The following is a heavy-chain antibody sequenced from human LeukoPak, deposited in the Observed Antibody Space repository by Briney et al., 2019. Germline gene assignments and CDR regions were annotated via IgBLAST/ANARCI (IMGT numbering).Heavy chain of an antibody. CDR3: ARARDIVVVPAAIRMGYLDY. CDR2: IYYSGST. D-gene: IGHD2-2*02. J-gene: IGHJ4*02. CDR1: GGSISSGDYY. V-gene: IGHV4-30-4*01. Sequence: PSQTLSLTCTVSGGSISSGDYYWSWIRQPPGKGLEWIGYIYYSGSTYYNPSLKSRVTISVDRSKNQFSLKLSSVTAADTAVYYCARARDIVVVPAAIRMGYLDYWGQGTLVTVSS.